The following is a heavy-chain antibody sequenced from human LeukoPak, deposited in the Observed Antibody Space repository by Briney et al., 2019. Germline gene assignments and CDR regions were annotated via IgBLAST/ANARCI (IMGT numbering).Heavy chain of an antibody. CDR1: GYTFTGYY. Sequence: GASVKVSCKASGYTFTGYYIHWVRQAPRQGLEWMGWINPNSGGTNYAQKFQGRVTMTRDTSISTAYMELSRLRSDDTAVYYCARDTARITIFGVAKYMDVWGKGTTVTVSS. D-gene: IGHD3-3*01. V-gene: IGHV1-2*02. CDR2: INPNSGGT. CDR3: ARDTARITIFGVAKYMDV. J-gene: IGHJ6*03.